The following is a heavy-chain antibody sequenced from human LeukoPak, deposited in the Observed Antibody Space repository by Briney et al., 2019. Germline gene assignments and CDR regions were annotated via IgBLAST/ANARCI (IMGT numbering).Heavy chain of an antibody. Sequence: SETLSLTCTVSGDSIDSGGFYWTWIRQRPGKGLECIGYIHHSGYTNYNPSLRTRVIMSTDTSKNQFSLKLSSVTAADTAVYFCANIGAVLREDDVGDYYGPAAYFQDWGPGTLVTVSS. J-gene: IGHJ1*01. D-gene: IGHD3-22*01. CDR3: ANIGAVLREDDVGDYYGPAAYFQD. CDR2: IHHSGYT. CDR1: GDSIDSGGFY. V-gene: IGHV4-31*03.